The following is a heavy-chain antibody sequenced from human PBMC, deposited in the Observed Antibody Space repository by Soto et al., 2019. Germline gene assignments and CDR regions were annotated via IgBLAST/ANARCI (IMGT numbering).Heavy chain of an antibody. J-gene: IGHJ6*02. Sequence: ASVKVSCKASGYTFTSYAMHWVRQAPGQRLEWMGWINAGNGNTKYSQKFQGRVTITRDTSASTAYMELSSLRSEDTAVYYCARERYPERHWPAYYYYGMDVWGQGTTVTVSS. CDR1: GYTFTSYA. V-gene: IGHV1-3*01. CDR3: ARERYPERHWPAYYYYGMDV. CDR2: INAGNGNT. D-gene: IGHD1-1*01.